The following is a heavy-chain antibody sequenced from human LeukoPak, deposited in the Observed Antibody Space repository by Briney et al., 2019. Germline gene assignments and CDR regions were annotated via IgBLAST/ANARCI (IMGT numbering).Heavy chain of an antibody. D-gene: IGHD1-1*01. CDR1: GYTFTGYY. V-gene: IGHV1-2*02. CDR2: INPNSGGT. Sequence: GPSVNVSCKASGYTFTGYYMHWVRQAPGQGLEWMGWINPNSGGTNYAQKFQGRVTMTRDTSISTAYMELSRLRSDDTAVYYCARERVLGGTQSNTEYFQHWGQGTLVTVSS. J-gene: IGHJ1*01. CDR3: ARERVLGGTQSNTEYFQH.